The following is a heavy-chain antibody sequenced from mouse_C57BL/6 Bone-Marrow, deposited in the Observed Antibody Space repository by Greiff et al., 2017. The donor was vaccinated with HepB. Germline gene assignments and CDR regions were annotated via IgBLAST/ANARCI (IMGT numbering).Heavy chain of an antibody. CDR1: GYTFTEYT. Sequence: QVQLQQSGAELVKPGASVKLSCKASGYTFTEYTIHWVKQRSGQGLEWIGWFYPGSGSIKYNEKFKDKATLTADKSSSTVYMELSRLTSEDSAVYFCARHEEGNWDVRRPAWFAYWGQGTLVTVSA. J-gene: IGHJ3*01. CDR3: ARHEEGNWDVRRPAWFAY. CDR2: FYPGSGSI. D-gene: IGHD4-1*01. V-gene: IGHV1-62-2*01.